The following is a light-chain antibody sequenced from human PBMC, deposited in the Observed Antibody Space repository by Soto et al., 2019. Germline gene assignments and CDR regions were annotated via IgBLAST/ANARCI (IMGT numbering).Light chain of an antibody. J-gene: IGLJ2*01. CDR3: SSYTSSSTFEV. CDR2: DVS. Sequence: QSVLTQPASVSGSPGQSITISCTGTSSDGGGYNYVSWYQQHPGKAPKLMIYDVSNRPSGVSNRFSGSKSGNTASLTISGLQAEDEADYYCSSYTSSSTFEVFGGGTKLTVL. V-gene: IGLV2-14*01. CDR1: SSDGGGYNY.